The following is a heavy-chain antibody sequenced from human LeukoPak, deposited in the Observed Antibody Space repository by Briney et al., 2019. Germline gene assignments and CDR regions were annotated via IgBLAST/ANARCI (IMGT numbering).Heavy chain of an antibody. J-gene: IGHJ4*02. D-gene: IGHD5-24*01. V-gene: IGHV1-2*02. CDR3: ARDGARRDGYDLFDY. CDR1: GHTFTGYY. Sequence: ASVKVSCKASGHTFTGYYMHWVRQAPGQGLEWVGWINANSGDTNYAQKFQGRVTMTRDTSISTAYMELSRLRSDDTAVYYCARDGARRDGYDLFDYWGQGTLVTVSS. CDR2: INANSGDT.